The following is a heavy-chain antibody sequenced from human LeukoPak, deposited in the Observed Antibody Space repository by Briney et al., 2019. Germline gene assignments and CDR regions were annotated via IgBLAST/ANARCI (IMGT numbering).Heavy chain of an antibody. CDR3: ARGADNYYYYRYMDV. D-gene: IGHD1-1*01. Sequence: GGSLRLSCAASGFTFSSYSMNWVRQAPGKGLEWVSSISTSSIYMYYADSVKGRFTVSRDNAKNSLYLQIDSLSAEDTALYYCARGADNYYYYRYMDVWGKGTTVTVFS. J-gene: IGHJ6*03. CDR1: GFTFSSYS. V-gene: IGHV3-21*01. CDR2: ISTSSIYM.